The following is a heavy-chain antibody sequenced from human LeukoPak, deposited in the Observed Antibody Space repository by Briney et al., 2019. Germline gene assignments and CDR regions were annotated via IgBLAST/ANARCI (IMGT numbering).Heavy chain of an antibody. CDR1: EFIFSSYW. J-gene: IGHJ4*02. Sequence: PGGPLRLSCAASEFIFSSYWMSWVREAPGKGLEGVANIKQDGSEKYYVDSVKGRFPISRDNAKNSLYLQMNSLRAEDTAVYDCAREGSGYYTDYWGQGTLVSVSS. D-gene: IGHD3-22*01. CDR2: IKQDGSEK. CDR3: AREGSGYYTDY. V-gene: IGHV3-7*05.